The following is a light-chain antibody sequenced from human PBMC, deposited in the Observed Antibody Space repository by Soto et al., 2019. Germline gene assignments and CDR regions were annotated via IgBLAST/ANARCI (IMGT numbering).Light chain of an antibody. J-gene: IGKJ4*01. CDR2: AAS. CDR3: QKYISAPLT. CDR1: QDTSNY. V-gene: IGKV1-27*01. Sequence: DMQMIQSPSSLSASVGDRVTITCRASQDTSNYLAWYQQKPGKVPKLLIYAASTLQSGVPSRFSGSGSGTDFTLTISSLQPEDVATYYCQKYISAPLTFGGGTKVEIK.